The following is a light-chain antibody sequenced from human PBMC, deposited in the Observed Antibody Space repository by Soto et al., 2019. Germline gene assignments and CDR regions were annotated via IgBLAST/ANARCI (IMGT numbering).Light chain of an antibody. V-gene: IGKV1-5*03. CDR2: KAS. J-gene: IGKJ1*01. Sequence: DIQMTQSPSTLSGSVGDRVTITCRASQTISSWLAWYQQKPGKAPKLLIYKASTLKSGVPSRFSGSGSGTEFTLTITSLQPEDFATYYCQQYDMFGPGTKVDNK. CDR1: QTISSW. CDR3: QQYDM.